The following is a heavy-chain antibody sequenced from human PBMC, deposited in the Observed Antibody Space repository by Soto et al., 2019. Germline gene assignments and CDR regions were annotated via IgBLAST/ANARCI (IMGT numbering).Heavy chain of an antibody. V-gene: IGHV4-34*01. J-gene: IGHJ4*02. Sequence: PSETLSDTWAVYGGSCSGYYWTWIRQPPGTGLEWIGEINHSGSTNYNPSLKSRVTISVDTSKNQFSLKLTSVTAADTAVYYCARDKITGLFDYWGQGTLVTVSS. CDR3: ARDKITGLFDY. CDR2: INHSGST. CDR1: GGSCSGYY. D-gene: IGHD2-8*02.